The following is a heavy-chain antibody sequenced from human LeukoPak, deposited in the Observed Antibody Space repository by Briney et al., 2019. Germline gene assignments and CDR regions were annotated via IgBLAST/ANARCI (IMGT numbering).Heavy chain of an antibody. CDR3: VRGDRYFFDY. CDR1: GFRLSSYE. Sequence: GGSLRLSCAASGFRLSSYEMNWVRQAPGRGLEWVSYIGNTGRTIYYVDSVKGRFTVSRDNAKNSLYLQMNSLRAEDTAIYYCVRGDRYFFDYWGQGALVTVSS. D-gene: IGHD1-14*01. V-gene: IGHV3-48*03. CDR2: IGNTGRTI. J-gene: IGHJ4*02.